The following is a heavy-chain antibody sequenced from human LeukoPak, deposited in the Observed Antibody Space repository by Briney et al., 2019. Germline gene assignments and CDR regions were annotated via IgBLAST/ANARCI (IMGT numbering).Heavy chain of an antibody. Sequence: SETLCLTCAVYGGSFSGYYWSWIRQPPGKGLGWIGEINHSGSTNYNPSLKSRVNISVDTSKNQSSLKLSSLTAADTAVYYCARHQTKSAVLLWFGGLDYWGQGTLVTVPS. CDR3: ARHQTKSAVLLWFGGLDY. CDR2: INHSGST. CDR1: GGSFSGYY. J-gene: IGHJ4*02. V-gene: IGHV4-34*01. D-gene: IGHD3-10*01.